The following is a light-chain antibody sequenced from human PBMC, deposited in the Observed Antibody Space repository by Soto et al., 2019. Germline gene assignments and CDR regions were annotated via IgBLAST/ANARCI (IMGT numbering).Light chain of an antibody. V-gene: IGLV2-8*01. CDR1: NSDVGGYKY. J-gene: IGLJ1*01. Sequence: QSALTQPPSASGSPGQSVAISCTGTNSDVGGYKYVSWYQQHPGKAPKLMIYEVSKRPSGVPDRFSGSKSGNTDSLTVSRLQAEDEADYYCSSYVGSNNFYVFGTGTKVTVL. CDR3: SSYVGSNNFYV. CDR2: EVS.